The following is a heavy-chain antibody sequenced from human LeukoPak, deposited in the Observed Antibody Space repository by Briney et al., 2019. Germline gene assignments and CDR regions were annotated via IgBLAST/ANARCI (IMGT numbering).Heavy chain of an antibody. V-gene: IGHV4-39*07. CDR3: ARDTDVMGMDV. CDR2: IYYSGST. J-gene: IGHJ6*02. Sequence: SETLSLTCTVSGGSISSSSYYWGWIRQPLGKGLEWIGSIYYSGSTYYNPSLKSRVTISVDTSKNQFSLKLSSVTAADTAVYYCARDTDVMGMDVWGQGTTVTVSS. D-gene: IGHD2-8*01. CDR1: GGSISSSSYY.